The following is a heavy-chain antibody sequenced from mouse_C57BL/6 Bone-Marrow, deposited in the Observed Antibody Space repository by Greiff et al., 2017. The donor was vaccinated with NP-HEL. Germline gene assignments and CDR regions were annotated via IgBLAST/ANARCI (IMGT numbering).Heavy chain of an antibody. V-gene: IGHV1-54*01. CDR2: VNPGSGGT. J-gene: IGHJ2*01. D-gene: IGHD2-1*01. Sequence: QVQLQQSGAELVRPGTSVKVSCKASGYAFTNYLIEWVKQRPGQGLEWIGVVNPGSGGTNYNEKFKGKATLTADKSSSTAYMQLSSLTSEDSAVYFCARFMELHGGYFDYWGQGTTLTVSS. CDR1: GYAFTNYL. CDR3: ARFMELHGGYFDY.